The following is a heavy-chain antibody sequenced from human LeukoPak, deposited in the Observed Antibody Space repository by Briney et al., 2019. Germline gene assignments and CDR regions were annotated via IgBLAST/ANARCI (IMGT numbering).Heavy chain of an antibody. V-gene: IGHV1-2*02. Sequence: ASVKVSCKASGYKFTDDYMHWVRQAPGQGLEFMGWINPDSGFTNYAQKFKGRVTMTRDTSISTAYLEVRSLTSDDTAVYYCAPTAEAYTSWWKVWGEGTLVTVSS. CDR3: APTAEAYTSWWKV. CDR1: GYKFTDDY. CDR2: INPDSGFT. D-gene: IGHD3-16*01. J-gene: IGHJ4*02.